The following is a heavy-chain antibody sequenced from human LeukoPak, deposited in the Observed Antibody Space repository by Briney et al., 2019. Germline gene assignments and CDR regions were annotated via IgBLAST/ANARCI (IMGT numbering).Heavy chain of an antibody. J-gene: IGHJ4*02. CDR3: AREPHILTGYYTDYFDY. D-gene: IGHD3-9*01. CDR2: ISGSGGST. Sequence: PGGSLRLSCAASGFTFSSYAMSWVRQAPGKGLEWVSGISGSGGSTYYADSVKGRSTISRDNSKNTLYLQMNSLRAEDTAVYFCAREPHILTGYYTDYFDYWGQGTLVTVSS. V-gene: IGHV3-23*01. CDR1: GFTFSSYA.